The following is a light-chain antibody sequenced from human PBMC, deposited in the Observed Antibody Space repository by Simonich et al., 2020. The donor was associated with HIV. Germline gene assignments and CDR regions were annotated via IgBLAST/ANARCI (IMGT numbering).Light chain of an antibody. J-gene: IGLJ2*01. Sequence: QSALTQPASVSGSPGQSITISCTETSSDVGGYNYVSWYQQHPGKAPKLMIYDVSNRPSGVSNRFSGSKSGNTASLTISGLQAEDEADYYCCSYAGSSTFVVFGGGTKLTVL. CDR3: CSYAGSSTFVV. CDR1: SSDVGGYNY. CDR2: DVS. V-gene: IGLV2-14*03.